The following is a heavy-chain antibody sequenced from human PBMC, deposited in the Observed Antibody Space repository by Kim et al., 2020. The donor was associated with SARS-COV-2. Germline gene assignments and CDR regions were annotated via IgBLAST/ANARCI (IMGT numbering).Heavy chain of an antibody. Sequence: GESLKISCKGSGYSFTSYWISWVRQMPGKGLEWMGRIDPSDSYTNYSPSFQGHVTISADKSISTAYLQWSSLKASDTAMYYCARQGRGDCTNGVCHNWFDPWGQGTLVTVSS. V-gene: IGHV5-10-1*01. CDR2: IDPSDSYT. D-gene: IGHD2-8*01. CDR1: GYSFTSYW. CDR3: ARQGRGDCTNGVCHNWFDP. J-gene: IGHJ5*02.